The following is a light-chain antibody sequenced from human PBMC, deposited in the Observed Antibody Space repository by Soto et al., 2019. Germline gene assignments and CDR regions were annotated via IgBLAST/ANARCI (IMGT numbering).Light chain of an antibody. Sequence: DIQMTQSPSTLSASVGDRVTITCRASQSISSWLAWYQQKPGKAPKLLIYKASSLESGVPSRFSGSGSRTEFTLTISSLQPDDFATYYCQQYNLYPWTFGQGTKVEIK. V-gene: IGKV1-5*03. J-gene: IGKJ1*01. CDR1: QSISSW. CDR2: KAS. CDR3: QQYNLYPWT.